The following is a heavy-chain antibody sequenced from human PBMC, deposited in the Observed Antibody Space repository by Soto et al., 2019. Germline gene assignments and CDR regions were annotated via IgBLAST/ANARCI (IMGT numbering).Heavy chain of an antibody. CDR1: AYTFTIYG. CDR2: ISAYNGNT. D-gene: IGHD2-21*02. CDR3: ARFSYCGGDCYPPGWFDP. Sequence: GASVKVCCKACAYTFTIYGMSWVRQAPGQGLEWMGWISAYNGNTNYAQKLQGRVTMTTDTSTSTAYMELRSLRSDDTAVYYCARFSYCGGDCYPPGWFDPWGQGIMVTVSS. V-gene: IGHV1-18*01. J-gene: IGHJ5*02.